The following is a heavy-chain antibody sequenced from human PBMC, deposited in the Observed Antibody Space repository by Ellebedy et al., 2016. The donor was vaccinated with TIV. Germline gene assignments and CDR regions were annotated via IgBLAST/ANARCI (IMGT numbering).Heavy chain of an antibody. D-gene: IGHD3-10*01. CDR1: GFTFSDHY. Sequence: GEPLKISCAASGFTFSDHYMDWVRQAPGKGLEWVGRSRTKPNSYTTEYAAYVKGRFTISRDESKNSLYLQMNSLKTEDTAVYYCARIYYGSGSYYPNWYFDLWGRGTLVTVSS. J-gene: IGHJ2*01. V-gene: IGHV3-72*01. CDR2: SRTKPNSYTT. CDR3: ARIYYGSGSYYPNWYFDL.